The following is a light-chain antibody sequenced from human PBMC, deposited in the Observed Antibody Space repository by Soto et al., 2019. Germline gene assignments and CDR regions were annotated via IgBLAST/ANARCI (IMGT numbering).Light chain of an antibody. CDR2: DVS. CDR1: SSDVGGYNY. Sequence: QSALTQPASVSGSPGQSITISCTGTSSDVGGYNYVSWYQQHPGKAPKLMIYDVSNRPSGVSNRFSGSKSGNTASLTISGLQAEDEADYYGSSYTSSSTLSCVFGTGTKVTVL. CDR3: SSYTSSSTLSCV. V-gene: IGLV2-14*01. J-gene: IGLJ1*01.